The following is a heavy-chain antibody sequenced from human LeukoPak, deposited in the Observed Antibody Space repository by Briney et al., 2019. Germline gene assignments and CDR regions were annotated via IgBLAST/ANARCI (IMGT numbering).Heavy chain of an antibody. D-gene: IGHD4-17*01. Sequence: SETLSLTCTVSGGSISSSSYYWGWIRQPPGKGLEWIGSIYYSGSTYYNPSLKSRVTISVDTSKNQFSLKLSSVTAADTAVYYCAREYGDFDYWGQGTLVTVSS. J-gene: IGHJ4*02. CDR2: IYYSGST. CDR3: AREYGDFDY. V-gene: IGHV4-39*02. CDR1: GGSISSSSYY.